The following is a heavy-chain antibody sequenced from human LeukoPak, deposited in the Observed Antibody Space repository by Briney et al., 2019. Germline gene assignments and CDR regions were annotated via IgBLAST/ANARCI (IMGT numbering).Heavy chain of an antibody. D-gene: IGHD1-26*01. V-gene: IGHV4-34*01. CDR1: GGSFSGYY. J-gene: IGHJ4*02. Sequence: SETLSLTCAVYGGSFSGYYWSWIRQSPGKGLEWIGEINYSGTTNYNPSLKSRVTISVDTSKNQLSLKLSSVTAADTAVYYCARVGVGASTFDYWGQGTLVTVSS. CDR3: ARVGVGASTFDY. CDR2: INYSGTT.